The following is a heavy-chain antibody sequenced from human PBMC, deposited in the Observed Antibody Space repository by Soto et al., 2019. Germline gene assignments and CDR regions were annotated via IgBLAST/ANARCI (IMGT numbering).Heavy chain of an antibody. CDR1: GFTFSSYG. D-gene: IGHD1-26*01. J-gene: IGHJ5*02. CDR3: ARDMARSTSAFDP. CDR2: IRSDGSNK. V-gene: IGHV3-33*08. Sequence: PGGSLRLSCAASGFTFSSYGMHWVRQAPGKGLEWVSVIRSDGSNKYYADSVKGRFTISRDNAKNSLYLQMNSLRAEDTAVYYCARDMARSTSAFDPWGQGTLVTGSP.